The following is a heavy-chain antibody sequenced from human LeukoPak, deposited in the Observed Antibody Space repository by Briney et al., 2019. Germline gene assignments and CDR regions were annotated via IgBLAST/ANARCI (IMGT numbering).Heavy chain of an antibody. V-gene: IGHV3-7*01. CDR3: ARDLPYIAAAGNGEHDAFDI. CDR2: IKQDGSEK. CDR1: GFTFSSYW. D-gene: IGHD6-13*01. J-gene: IGHJ3*02. Sequence: PGGSLRLSCAASGFTFSSYWMSWVRQAPGKGLEWVANIKQDGSEKYYVDSVKGRFTISRDNAKNSLYLQMNSLRAEDTAVYYCARDLPYIAAAGNGEHDAFDIWGQGTMVTVSS.